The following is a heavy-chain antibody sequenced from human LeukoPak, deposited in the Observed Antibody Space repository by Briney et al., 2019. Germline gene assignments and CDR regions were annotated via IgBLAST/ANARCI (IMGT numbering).Heavy chain of an antibody. CDR3: AKEYNSRWYWDYFDY. J-gene: IGHJ4*02. CDR1: GFTFGEYA. V-gene: IGHV3-9*01. D-gene: IGHD6-13*01. CDR2: ISWNSGSI. Sequence: GGSLRLSCAASGFTFGEYAMHWVRQVPGKGLEWVSGISWNSGSIGHADSVKGRFTISRDNGKNSLYLRMNNLRAEDTALYYCAKEYNSRWYWDYFDYWGQGTLVTVSS.